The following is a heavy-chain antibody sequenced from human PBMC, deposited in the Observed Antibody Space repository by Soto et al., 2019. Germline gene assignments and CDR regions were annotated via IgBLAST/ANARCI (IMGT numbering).Heavy chain of an antibody. D-gene: IGHD3-22*01. CDR3: ARGGQRITMIVVVIGAFDI. Sequence: SVKVSCKASGGTFSSYAISWVRQAPGQGLEWMGGIIPIFGTANYAQKFQGRVTITADESTSTAYMELRRLRSDDTAVYYCARGGQRITMIVVVIGAFDIWGQGTMVTVSS. J-gene: IGHJ3*02. CDR2: IIPIFGTA. CDR1: GGTFSSYA. V-gene: IGHV1-69*13.